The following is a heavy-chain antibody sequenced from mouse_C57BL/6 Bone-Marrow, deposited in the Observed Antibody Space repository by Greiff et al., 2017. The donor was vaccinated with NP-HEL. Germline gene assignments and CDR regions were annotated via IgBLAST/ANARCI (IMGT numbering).Heavy chain of an antibody. J-gene: IGHJ4*01. Sequence: QVQLQQPGAELVKPGASVKMSCKASGYTFTSYWITWVKPRPGQGLEWIGDIYPGSGSTNYNEQFKSKATLTVDTSSSTAYMQLSSLTSEDSAVYYCARFRQLRLQAMDYWGQGTSVTVSS. CDR3: ARFRQLRLQAMDY. CDR1: GYTFTSYW. V-gene: IGHV1-55*01. CDR2: IYPGSGST. D-gene: IGHD3-2*02.